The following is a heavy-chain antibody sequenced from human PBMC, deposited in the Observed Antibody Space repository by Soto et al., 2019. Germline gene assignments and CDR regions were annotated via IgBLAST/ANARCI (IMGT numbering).Heavy chain of an antibody. D-gene: IGHD3-22*01. CDR2: IYWDDDK. V-gene: IGHV2-5*02. J-gene: IGHJ4*02. CDR3: AHDSSDWDVFDS. Sequence: QITLKESGPTLVKPTQTRTLTCTFSGFSLHTSGVGVGWIRQPPGKAMEWLALIYWDDDKRYSPSLKSRLTINKDPSKNYVVLTITNMDPLNTATYYCAHDSSDWDVFDSWDQGTLVTVAS. CDR1: GFSLHTSGVG.